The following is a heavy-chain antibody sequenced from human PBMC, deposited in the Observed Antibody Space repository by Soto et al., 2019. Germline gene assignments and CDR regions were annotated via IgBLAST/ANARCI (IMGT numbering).Heavy chain of an antibody. D-gene: IGHD3-22*01. Sequence: GGSLRLSCAASGFTFGSYAMSWVRQAPGKGLEWVSAISGSGGSTYYADSVKGRFTISRDNSKNTLYLQMNSLRAEDTAVYYCAKESQVSMIVVVITHYFDYWGQGTLVTVSS. CDR3: AKESQVSMIVVVITHYFDY. J-gene: IGHJ4*02. V-gene: IGHV3-23*01. CDR2: ISGSGGST. CDR1: GFTFGSYA.